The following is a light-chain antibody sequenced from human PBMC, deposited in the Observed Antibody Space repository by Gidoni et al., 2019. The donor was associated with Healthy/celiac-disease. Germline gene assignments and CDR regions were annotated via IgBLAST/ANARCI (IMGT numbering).Light chain of an antibody. CDR3: QPSYSTPPT. Sequence: DIQMTQSPSSLSASVGDRVTITCRASQSISSYLNWYQQKPGNAPKLLIYAASSLQSGVPSRFSGSGSGTDFTLTISSLQPVDFATYYCQPSYSTPPTFGQGTKVEIK. CDR1: QSISSY. CDR2: AAS. V-gene: IGKV1-39*01. J-gene: IGKJ1*01.